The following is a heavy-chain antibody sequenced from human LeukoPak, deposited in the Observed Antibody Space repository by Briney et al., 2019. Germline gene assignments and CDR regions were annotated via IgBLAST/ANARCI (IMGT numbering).Heavy chain of an antibody. CDR3: ARGRWLRLVDY. D-gene: IGHD5-12*01. CDR1: GFTFSSYE. V-gene: IGHV3-48*03. J-gene: IGHJ4*02. Sequence: GGPLRLSCAASGFTFSSYEMNWVRQAPGKGLEWVSYISSSGSTIYYADSVKGRFTISRDNAKNSLYLQMNSLRAEDTAVYYCARGRWLRLVDYWGQGTLVTVSS. CDR2: ISSSGSTI.